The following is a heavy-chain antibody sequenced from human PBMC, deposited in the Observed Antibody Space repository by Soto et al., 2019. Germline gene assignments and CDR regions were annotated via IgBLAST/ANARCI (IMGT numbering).Heavy chain of an antibody. CDR2: INTYNGNT. CDR3: AMVDVYVTPSPQDV. D-gene: IGHD3-16*01. J-gene: IGHJ6*02. Sequence: QVQLVQSGAEVKNPGASVKVSCKASGYTFTRYGIGWARQAPGQGLEWMGWINTYNGNTNYAQNVQGRVTLTTDTSXSKAYMGLRSLRSNDTAIYYCAMVDVYVTPSPQDVWGQGTTVIVSS. V-gene: IGHV1-18*01. CDR1: GYTFTRYG.